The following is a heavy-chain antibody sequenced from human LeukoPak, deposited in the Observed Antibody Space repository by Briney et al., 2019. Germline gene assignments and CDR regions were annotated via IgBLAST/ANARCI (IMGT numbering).Heavy chain of an antibody. D-gene: IGHD2-15*01. CDR2: IYYSGST. J-gene: IGHJ4*02. V-gene: IGHV4-39*01. Sequence: SETLSLTCTVSGGSISSSSYYWGWIRQPPGRGLEWIGSIYYSGSTYYNPSLKSRVTISVDTSKNQFSLKLSSVTAADTAVYYCASGNCSGGSCYSDYWGQGTLVTVSS. CDR1: GGSISSSSYY. CDR3: ASGNCSGGSCYSDY.